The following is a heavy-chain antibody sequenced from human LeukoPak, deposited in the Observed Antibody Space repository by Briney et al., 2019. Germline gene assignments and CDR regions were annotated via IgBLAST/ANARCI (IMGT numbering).Heavy chain of an antibody. J-gene: IGHJ6*03. CDR2: IYTSGST. D-gene: IGHD3-22*01. V-gene: IGHV4-4*07. CDR3: ARGLKYYYDSSGYYSGGYYYYYMDV. CDR1: GGSISSYY. Sequence: SETLSLTCTVSGGSISSYYWSWIRQPTGKGLEWIGRIYTSGSTNYNPSLKSRVTMSVDTSKNQFSLKLSSVTAADTAVYYCARGLKYYYDSSGYYSGGYYYYYMDVWGKGTTVTVSS.